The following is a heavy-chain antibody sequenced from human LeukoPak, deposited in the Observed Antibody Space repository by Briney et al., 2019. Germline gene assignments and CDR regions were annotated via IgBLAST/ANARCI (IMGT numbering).Heavy chain of an antibody. CDR3: ARRDGYCSSTSCYADYYYGMDV. D-gene: IGHD2-2*01. Sequence: GESLKISCKGSGYSFTSYWIGWGRQMPGKGLEWMGIISPGDSDTTYSPSFQGQVTISADKSISTAYLQWSSLKASDTAMYYWARRDGYCSSTSCYADYYYGMDVWGQGTTVTVSS. V-gene: IGHV5-51*01. J-gene: IGHJ6*02. CDR2: ISPGDSDT. CDR1: GYSFTSYW.